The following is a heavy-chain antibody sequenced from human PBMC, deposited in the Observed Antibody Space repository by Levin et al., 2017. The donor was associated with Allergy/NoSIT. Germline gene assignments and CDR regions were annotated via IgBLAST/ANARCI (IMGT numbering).Heavy chain of an antibody. CDR1: GFTFSTYG. Sequence: GGSLRLSCAASGFTFSTYGMHWVRQAPGKGLEWVAVISYDGSHTDFADSVKGRFTISRDNSRNTLYLQMNSLRVEDAAIYYCAKDVEDCLWWSNRMSFDYWGQGTLVTVSS. CDR2: ISYDGSHT. V-gene: IGHV3-30*18. D-gene: IGHD3-16*02. CDR3: AKDVEDCLWWSNRMSFDY. J-gene: IGHJ4*02.